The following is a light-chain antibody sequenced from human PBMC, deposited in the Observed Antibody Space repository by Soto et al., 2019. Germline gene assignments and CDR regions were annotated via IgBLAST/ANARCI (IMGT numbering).Light chain of an antibody. CDR2: DVS. V-gene: IGLV2-11*01. CDR3: CSYAGSPWV. Sequence: QSALTQPRSVSGSPGQSVTISCTGTSSDLGGYNYVSWYQQHPGKVPKLMIYDVSNRPSGVPDRFSGSKSGNTASLTISRLQAEDEADYFCCSYAGSPWVFGGGTKLTV. CDR1: SSDLGGYNY. J-gene: IGLJ3*02.